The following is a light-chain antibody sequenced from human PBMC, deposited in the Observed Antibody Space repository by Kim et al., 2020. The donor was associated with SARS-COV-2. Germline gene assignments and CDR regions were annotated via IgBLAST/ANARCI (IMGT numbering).Light chain of an antibody. CDR1: RSISHF. CDR3: QQSQSFRYT. Sequence: SASIGDRVTITCRASRSISHFLHWYQHKPGEAPKLLISGSSTSQTGVPSRFSGSGFGTEFTLTITGLQPEDVATYYCQQSQSFRYTFGQGTKRRS. CDR2: GSS. J-gene: IGKJ2*01. V-gene: IGKV1-39*01.